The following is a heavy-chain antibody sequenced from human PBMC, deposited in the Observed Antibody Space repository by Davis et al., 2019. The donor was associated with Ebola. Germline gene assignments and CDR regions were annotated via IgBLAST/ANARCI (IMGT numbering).Heavy chain of an antibody. J-gene: IGHJ4*02. CDR2: IHSGGST. V-gene: IGHV3-53*01. Sequence: GGSLRLSCAVSGVTIRSNYMSWVRQAPGKGPEWVSVIHSGGSTYYADSVKGRFTISRDNAKNSLYLQMNSLRAEDTAVYYCAREPHDGPFDYWGQGTLVTVSS. CDR3: AREPHDGPFDY. CDR1: GVTIRSNY.